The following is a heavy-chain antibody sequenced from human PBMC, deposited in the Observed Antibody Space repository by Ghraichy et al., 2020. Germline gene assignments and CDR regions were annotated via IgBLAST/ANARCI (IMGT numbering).Heavy chain of an antibody. Sequence: SETLSLTCTVSGGSISSSSYYWGWIRQPPGKGLEWIGSIYYSGSTYYNPSLKSRVTISVDTSKNQFSLKLSSVTAADTAVYYCARRGAGGPYFDYWGQGTLVTVSS. CDR2: IYYSGST. V-gene: IGHV4-39*01. D-gene: IGHD6-13*01. J-gene: IGHJ4*02. CDR3: ARRGAGGPYFDY. CDR1: GGSISSSSYY.